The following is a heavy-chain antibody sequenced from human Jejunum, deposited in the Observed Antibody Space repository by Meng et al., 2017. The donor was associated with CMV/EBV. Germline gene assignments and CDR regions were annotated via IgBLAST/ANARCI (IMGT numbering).Heavy chain of an antibody. CDR2: IYSSGIT. V-gene: IGHV4-4*07. Sequence: QVQLQRWGPVLVNPSQTLSLTYTFSGGSMNSDYGTWIRQPAGKGLEWIGHIYSSGITNYNPSLKSRVIMSLDTSKNQFSLKLSSVTAADTALYYCARDVQTSLFRSTLGMGWFDPWGQGTLVTVSS. D-gene: IGHD3-3*01. CDR1: GGSMNSDY. J-gene: IGHJ5*02. CDR3: ARDVQTSLFRSTLGMGWFDP.